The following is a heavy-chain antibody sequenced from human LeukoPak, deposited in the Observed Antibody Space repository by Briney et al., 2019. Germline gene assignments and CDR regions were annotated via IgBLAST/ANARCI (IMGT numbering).Heavy chain of an antibody. CDR3: ARVVVANYLTQFDY. CDR2: ISAYNGNT. J-gene: IGHJ4*02. V-gene: IGHV1-18*01. CDR1: GYTFTIYG. D-gene: IGHD2-2*01. Sequence: GASVKVSCKASGYTFTIYGITWVRQAPGQGPEWMGWISAYNGNTNYAQKFQGRVTMTRDTSISTAYMELSRLRSDDTAVYYCARVVVANYLTQFDYWGQGTLVTVSS.